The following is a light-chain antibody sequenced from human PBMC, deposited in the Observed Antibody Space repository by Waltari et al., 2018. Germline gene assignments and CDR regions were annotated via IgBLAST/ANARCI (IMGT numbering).Light chain of an antibody. CDR1: SSDLGGYSF. Sequence: QSALTQPASVSGSPGQSITSSCTRSSSDLGGYSFFSWYQQHPGKAPKLMLYDVSHRPSGVSNRFSGSKSGSTASLTISGLQPEDEADYYCSSYTSIIPPFLFGTGTKVTVL. J-gene: IGLJ1*01. CDR3: SSYTSIIPPFL. CDR2: DVS. V-gene: IGLV2-14*01.